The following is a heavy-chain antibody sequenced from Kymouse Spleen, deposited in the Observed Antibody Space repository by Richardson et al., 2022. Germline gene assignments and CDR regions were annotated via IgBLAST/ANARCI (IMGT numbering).Heavy chain of an antibody. Sequence: EVQLVESGGGLVQPGGSLKLSCAASGFTFSGSAMHWVRQASGKGLEWVGRIRSKANSYATAYAASVKGRFTISRDDSKNTAYLQMNSLKTEDTAVYYCTRRLLSSIFDYWGQGTLVTVSS. J-gene: IGHJ4*02. CDR2: IRSKANSYAT. CDR3: TRRLLSSIFDY. D-gene: IGHD6-13*01. V-gene: IGHV3-73*02. CDR1: GFTFSGSA.